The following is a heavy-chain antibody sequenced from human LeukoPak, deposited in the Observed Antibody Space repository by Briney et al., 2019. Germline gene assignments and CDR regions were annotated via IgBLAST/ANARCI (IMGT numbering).Heavy chain of an antibody. CDR1: GYTFTSYD. Sequence: ASVKVSCKASGYTFTSYDINWVRQATGQGLEWMGRMNPHGGNTGYAQKFQGRVTITRNTSINTAYMELSSLRSEDTVFFYKPKTAYEILTGYYSFDYWGQGTLVTVSS. V-gene: IGHV1-8*03. D-gene: IGHD3-9*01. CDR3: PKTAYEILTGYYSFDY. CDR2: MNPHGGNT. J-gene: IGHJ4*02.